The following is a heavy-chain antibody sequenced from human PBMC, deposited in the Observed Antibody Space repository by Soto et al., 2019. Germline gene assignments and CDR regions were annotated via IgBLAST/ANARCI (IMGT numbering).Heavy chain of an antibody. D-gene: IGHD6-13*01. CDR2: IIPIFGTA. J-gene: IGHJ4*02. CDR3: ARVVGAAGTYYFDY. Sequence: ASVKVSCKASGGTFSSYAISWVRQTPGQGLEWMGGIIPIFGTANYAQKFQGRVTITADESTSTAYMELSSLRSEDTAVYYCARVVGAAGTYYFDYWGQGTLVTVSS. V-gene: IGHV1-69*13. CDR1: GGTFSSYA.